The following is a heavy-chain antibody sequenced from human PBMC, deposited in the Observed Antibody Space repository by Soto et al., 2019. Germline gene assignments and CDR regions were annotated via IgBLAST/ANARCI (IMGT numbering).Heavy chain of an antibody. D-gene: IGHD6-19*01. CDR3: ARDTKGVAVAGTDRTPLYYYYYYGMDV. V-gene: IGHV3-74*01. Sequence: GGSLRLSCAASGFTFSSYWMHWVRQAPGKGLVWVSRINSDGSSTSYADSVKGRFTISRDNAKNTLYLQMNSLRAEDTAVYYCARDTKGVAVAGTDRTPLYYYYYYGMDVWGQWTTVTVSS. CDR1: GFTFSSYW. J-gene: IGHJ6*02. CDR2: INSDGSST.